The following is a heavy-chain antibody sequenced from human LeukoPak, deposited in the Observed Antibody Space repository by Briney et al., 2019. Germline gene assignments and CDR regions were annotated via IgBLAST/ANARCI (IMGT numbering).Heavy chain of an antibody. J-gene: IGHJ6*02. D-gene: IGHD6-13*01. CDR2: ISIAGSSI. Sequence: GGSLRLSCVASGFSFSSYTMNWVRQAPGKGLEWVSSISIAGSSIYYVDSVKGLFTISRDNAKNSLYLQMDSLRAEDTAVYYCAKDRGIAATAYYGMDVWGQGTTVILSS. V-gene: IGHV3-21*01. CDR1: GFSFSSYT. CDR3: AKDRGIAATAYYGMDV.